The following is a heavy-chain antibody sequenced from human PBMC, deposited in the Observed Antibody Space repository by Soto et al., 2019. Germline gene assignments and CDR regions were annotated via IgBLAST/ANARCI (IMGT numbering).Heavy chain of an antibody. CDR2: IYYSGST. J-gene: IGHJ4*02. V-gene: IGHV4-59*01. D-gene: IGHD2-15*01. CDR3: ARAGAATLSDY. CDR1: GGSISNYY. Sequence: SETLSLTCTVSGGSISNYYCSWIRQPPGKGLEWIGYIYYSGSTNYNPSPKSRVTISVDTSKNQFSLNLSSVTAADTAVYYCARAGAATLSDYWGQGTLVTVS.